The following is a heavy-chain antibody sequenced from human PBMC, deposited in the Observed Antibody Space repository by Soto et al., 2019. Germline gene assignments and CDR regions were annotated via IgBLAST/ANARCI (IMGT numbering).Heavy chain of an antibody. CDR2: IFSNDEK. CDR1: GFSLSNARMG. D-gene: IGHD3-16*01. J-gene: IGHJ3*02. V-gene: IGHV2-26*01. CDR3: ARISFLRECGAFDI. Sequence: QVTLKESGPVLVKPTETLTLTCTVSGFSLSNARMGVSWIRQPPGKALEWLAHIFSNDEKSYSTSLKSRLTISTATSKSQVVLTMPNMDPVDTATYYCARISFLRECGAFDIWGQGTMVTVSS.